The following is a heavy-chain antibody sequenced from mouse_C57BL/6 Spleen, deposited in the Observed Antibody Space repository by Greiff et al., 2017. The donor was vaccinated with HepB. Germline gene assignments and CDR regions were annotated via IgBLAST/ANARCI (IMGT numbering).Heavy chain of an antibody. J-gene: IGHJ2*01. Sequence: LQLQQPGAELVRPGSSVKLSCKASGYTFTSYWMDWVKQRPGQGLEWIGNIYPSDSETHYNQKFKDKATLTVDKSSSTAYMQLSSLTSEDSAVYYCARGGIYYGNLDYWGQGTTLTVSS. CDR3: ARGGIYYGNLDY. CDR2: IYPSDSET. V-gene: IGHV1-61*01. D-gene: IGHD2-1*01. CDR1: GYTFTSYW.